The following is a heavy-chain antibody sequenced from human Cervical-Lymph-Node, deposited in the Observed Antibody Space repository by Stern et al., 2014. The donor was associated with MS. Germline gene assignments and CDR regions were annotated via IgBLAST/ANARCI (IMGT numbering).Heavy chain of an antibody. CDR3: ARQTTAWASDV. J-gene: IGHJ4*02. V-gene: IGHV5-51*01. Sequence: EVQLVDSGAELIRPGESLKISCKGSGYKFSIYWIAWVRQMPGKGLEWMGIIYPGDSETRYSPSFQAQITMSAATSTSAAHLQWSSLNASDTAMYFCARQTTAWASDVWGQGTLVTVSS. CDR1: GYKFSIYW. CDR2: IYPGDSET. D-gene: IGHD1-14*01.